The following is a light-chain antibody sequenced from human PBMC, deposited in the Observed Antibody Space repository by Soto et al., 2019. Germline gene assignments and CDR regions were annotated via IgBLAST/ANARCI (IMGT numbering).Light chain of an antibody. CDR3: QQYNSWWT. CDR1: QSVSSN. V-gene: IGKV3-15*01. J-gene: IGKJ1*01. CDR2: GAS. Sequence: EIVLTQSPGTLSLSPGERATLSCRASQSVSSNLAWYQQKPGQAPRRLIYGASTRATGIPARFSGSGSGTEFTLTISSLQSEDFAVYYCQQYNSWWTFGQGTKVDIK.